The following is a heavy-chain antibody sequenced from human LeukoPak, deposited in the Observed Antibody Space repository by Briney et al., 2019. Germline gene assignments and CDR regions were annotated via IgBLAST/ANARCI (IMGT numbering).Heavy chain of an antibody. CDR3: ARGPSYSSGWCFDY. V-gene: IGHV1-24*01. CDR1: GYTLTELS. J-gene: IGHJ4*02. D-gene: IGHD6-19*01. CDR2: FDPEDGET. Sequence: ASVKVSCKVSGYTLTELSMHWVRQAPGKGLEWMGGFDPEDGETIYAQKFQGRVTMTEDTSTDTAYMELSSLRSEDTAVYYCARGPSYSSGWCFDYWGQGTLVTVSS.